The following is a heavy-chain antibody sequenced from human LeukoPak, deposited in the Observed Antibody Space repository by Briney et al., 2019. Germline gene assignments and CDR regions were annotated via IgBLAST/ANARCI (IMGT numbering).Heavy chain of an antibody. CDR1: GGSISSASYY. J-gene: IGHJ4*02. D-gene: IGHD4-17*01. CDR3: ARERKGPYGYLDY. Sequence: PSQTLSLTCTVSGGSISSASYYRSWIRQPAGKGLEWIGRIYISGSTNYKSSLKSRVTISVDTSKNQFSLKLSSVTAADTAVYYCARERKGPYGYLDYWGQGTLVTVSS. V-gene: IGHV4-61*02. CDR2: IYISGST.